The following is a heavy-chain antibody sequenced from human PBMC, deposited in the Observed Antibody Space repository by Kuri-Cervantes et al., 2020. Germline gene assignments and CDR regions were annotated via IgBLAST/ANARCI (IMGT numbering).Heavy chain of an antibody. CDR3: ARADRVWYDFWSGYYSFDY. Sequence: ASVKVSCKASGYTFTSYDINWVRQATGQGLEWMGWMNPNSGNTGYAQKFQGRVTMTRNTSISTAYMELSSLRSEDTAVYYCARADRVWYDFWSGYYSFDYWAREPWSPSPQ. CDR1: GYTFTSYD. V-gene: IGHV1-8*01. J-gene: IGHJ4*02. D-gene: IGHD3-3*01. CDR2: MNPNSGNT.